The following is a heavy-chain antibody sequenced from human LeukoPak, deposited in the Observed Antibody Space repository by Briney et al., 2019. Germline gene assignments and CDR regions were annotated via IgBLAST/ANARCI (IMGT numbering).Heavy chain of an antibody. CDR2: ISGSGGST. V-gene: IGHV3-23*01. CDR3: AKFREKRAAAPRGVWFDP. CDR1: GFTFSSYA. Sequence: GGSLRLSCAASGFTFSSYAMSWVRQAPGKGLEWVSAISGSGGSTYYADSVKGRFTISRDNSKNTLYLQMNSLRAEDTAVYYCAKFREKRAAAPRGVWFDPWGQGTLVTVSS. D-gene: IGHD2-2*01. J-gene: IGHJ5*02.